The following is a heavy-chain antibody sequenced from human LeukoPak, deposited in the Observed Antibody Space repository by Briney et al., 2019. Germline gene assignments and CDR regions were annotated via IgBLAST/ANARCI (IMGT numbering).Heavy chain of an antibody. CDR3: AKDEFGSSSLGWFDP. V-gene: IGHV3-23*01. CDR2: ISGSGGST. Sequence: GGSLRLSCAASGFTFSSYAMSWVRQAPGKGLEWVSAISGSGGSTYYADSVKGRFTITRDNSKNTLYLQMNSLRAEDTAVYYCAKDEFGSSSLGWFDPWGQGTLVTVSS. D-gene: IGHD6-6*01. J-gene: IGHJ5*02. CDR1: GFTFSSYA.